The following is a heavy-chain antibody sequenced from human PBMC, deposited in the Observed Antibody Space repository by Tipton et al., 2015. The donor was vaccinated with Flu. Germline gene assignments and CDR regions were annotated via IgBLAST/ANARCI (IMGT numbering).Heavy chain of an antibody. V-gene: IGHV3-30*02. D-gene: IGHD2-15*01. CDR3: AKVTGYCSGGRCYSDSYNFYYFPMDV. CDR1: GFTFSDFG. Sequence: QVQLVQSGGGLIQPGGSLRLSCAASGFTFSDFGMHWVRQAPGKGLEWVAVIWNDGNEKYSADSVKGRFTISRDNSKNTLYLQMNSLRPEDTAVYYRAKVTGYCSGGRCYSDSYNFYYFPMDVWGQGTTVTVSS. CDR2: IWNDGNEK. J-gene: IGHJ6*02.